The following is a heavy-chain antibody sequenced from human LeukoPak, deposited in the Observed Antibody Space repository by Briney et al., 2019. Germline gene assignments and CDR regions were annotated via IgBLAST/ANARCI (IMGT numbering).Heavy chain of an antibody. CDR1: GFTFSDYY. CDR2: ITSSGSTI. Sequence: PGGSLRLSCAASGFTFSDYYMSWVRRAPGKGLEWISYITSSGSTIYYADSVKGRFTISRDNAKNSVYLEMNSLRTEDTAVYYCARTPWQAAVWGQGTLVTVSS. J-gene: IGHJ4*02. CDR3: ARTPWQAAV. V-gene: IGHV3-11*01.